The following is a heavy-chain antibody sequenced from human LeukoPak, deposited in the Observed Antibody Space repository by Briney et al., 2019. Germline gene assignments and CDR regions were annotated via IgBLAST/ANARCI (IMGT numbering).Heavy chain of an antibody. CDR2: IDPSDSYI. CDR1: GYRFTNYW. D-gene: IGHD3-16*01. CDR3: AAGGSDFDY. Sequence: GESLRISCKVSGYRFTNYWINWVRQMPGKGLEWMGRIDPSDSYINYSPSFEGHVTISADKSTITSYLQWSGLKASDTAMYYCAAGGSDFDYWGQGTLVTVSS. J-gene: IGHJ4*02. V-gene: IGHV5-10-1*01.